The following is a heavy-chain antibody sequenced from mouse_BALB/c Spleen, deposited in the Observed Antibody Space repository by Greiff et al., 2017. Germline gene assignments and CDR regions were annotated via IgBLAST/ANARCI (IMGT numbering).Heavy chain of an antibody. J-gene: IGHJ2*01. CDR2: INPYNDGT. CDR1: GYTFTSYV. CDR3: ARCNDGYFHYFDY. Sequence: VQLQQSGPELVKPGASVKMSCKASGYTFTSYVMHWVKQKPGQGLEWIGYINPYNDGTKYNEKFKGKATLTSDKSSSTAYMELSSLTSEDSAVYYCARCNDGYFHYFDYWGQGTTLTVSS. D-gene: IGHD2-3*01. V-gene: IGHV1-14*01.